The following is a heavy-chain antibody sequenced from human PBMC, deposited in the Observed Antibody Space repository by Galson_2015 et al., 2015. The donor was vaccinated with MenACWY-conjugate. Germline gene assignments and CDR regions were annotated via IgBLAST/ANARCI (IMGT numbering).Heavy chain of an antibody. Sequence: LSLTCTVSGGSINSYYWSWIRQPPGKGLEWIGYMYYSGSANYNPSLKSRVTISVDTSKNQFSLTMTSVAAADTAVYYCARGVNLASMAGYWGQGTLSPSPQ. J-gene: IGHJ4*02. D-gene: IGHD3-3*02. CDR3: ARGVNLASMAGY. CDR1: GGSINSYY. V-gene: IGHV4-59*01. CDR2: MYYSGSA.